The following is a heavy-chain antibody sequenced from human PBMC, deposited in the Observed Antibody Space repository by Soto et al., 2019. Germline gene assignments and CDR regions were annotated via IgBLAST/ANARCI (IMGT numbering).Heavy chain of an antibody. J-gene: IGHJ3*02. CDR1: GGTFSSYA. CDR3: ARDHRVNAFDI. Sequence: VASVKVSCKASGGTFSSYAISWVRQAPGQGLEWMGGIIPIFGTANYAQKFQGRVTITADESTSTAYMELSSLRSEDTAVYYCARDHRVNAFDIWGQGTMVTVSS. D-gene: IGHD6-13*01. CDR2: IIPIFGTA. V-gene: IGHV1-69*13.